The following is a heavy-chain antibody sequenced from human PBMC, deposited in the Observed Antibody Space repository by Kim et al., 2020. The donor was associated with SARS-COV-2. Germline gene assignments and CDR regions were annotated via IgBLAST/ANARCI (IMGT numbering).Heavy chain of an antibody. V-gene: IGHV4-30-4*08. CDR2: IFDSKRT. CDR1: GASISRANSY. J-gene: IGHJ4*02. CDR3: ARGMNSPLFDF. Sequence: SETLSLTCNVSGASISRANSYWGWIRQTPGKGLVWIGYIFDSKRTTYNPSLKGRVSISVDTSKNQVSLNLSSVTAADTAVYYCARGMNSPLFDFWGQGTL. D-gene: IGHD2-21*01.